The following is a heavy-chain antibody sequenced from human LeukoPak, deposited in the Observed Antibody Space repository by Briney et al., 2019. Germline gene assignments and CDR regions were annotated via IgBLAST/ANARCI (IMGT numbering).Heavy chain of an antibody. CDR1: GFTFSSCA. CDR3: AKGGGYCGGGFCSVFGS. J-gene: IGHJ4*02. Sequence: PGGSLRLSCAASGFTFSSCALSWVRHAPGKGLEWVSAVSDDGTTTHYADSVKGRFTISRDNSKNTLYLQMNSLRAEDTAVYYCAKGGGYCGGGFCSVFGSWGQGTLVTVSS. V-gene: IGHV3-23*01. D-gene: IGHD2-15*01. CDR2: VSDDGTTT.